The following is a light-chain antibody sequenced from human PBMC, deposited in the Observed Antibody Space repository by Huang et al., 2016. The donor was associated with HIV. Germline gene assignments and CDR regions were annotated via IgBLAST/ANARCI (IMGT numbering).Light chain of an antibody. CDR2: AAS. J-gene: IGKJ2*01. Sequence: DIQMTQSPSSLSASVGDRVTITCRASQSSSRSLNWYQQKPGKAPKLLIYAASSLQSGVPARCSGSGSGTDFTLTISSLQPEDFATYYCQQSYSTPTFGQGTKLEIK. CDR1: QSSSRS. CDR3: QQSYSTPT. V-gene: IGKV1-39*01.